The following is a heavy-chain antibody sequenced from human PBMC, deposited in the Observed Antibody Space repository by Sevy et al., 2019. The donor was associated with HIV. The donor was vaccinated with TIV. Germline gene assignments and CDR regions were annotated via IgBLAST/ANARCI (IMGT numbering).Heavy chain of an antibody. J-gene: IGHJ6*02. CDR1: GGSFSGYY. V-gene: IGHV4-34*01. CDR2: INHSGST. Sequence: SETLSLTCAVYGGSFSGYYWSWIRQPPGKGLEWIGEINHSGSTNYNPSLKSRVTISVDTSKNQFSLKLSSVTAADTAVYYCARGRTKQQLVLRARNYYYGMDVWGQGTTVTVSS. D-gene: IGHD6-13*01. CDR3: ARGRTKQQLVLRARNYYYGMDV.